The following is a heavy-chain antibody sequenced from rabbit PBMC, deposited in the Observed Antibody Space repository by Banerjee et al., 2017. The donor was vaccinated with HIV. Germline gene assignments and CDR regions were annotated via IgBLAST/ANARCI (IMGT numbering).Heavy chain of an antibody. CDR3: ARGVYVGRGNYGYGDL. J-gene: IGHJ4*01. CDR1: GFSFSSSYY. D-gene: IGHD6-1*01. CDR2: IYGGSSGTT. Sequence: QEQLVESGGGLVQPGASLTLTCTASGFSFSSSYYMCWVRQAPGKGLEWIACIYGGSSGTTYYASWAKGRFTISKTSSTTVTLQMTSLTAADTATYFCARGVYVGRGNYGYGDLWGQGTLVTVS. V-gene: IGHV1S45*01.